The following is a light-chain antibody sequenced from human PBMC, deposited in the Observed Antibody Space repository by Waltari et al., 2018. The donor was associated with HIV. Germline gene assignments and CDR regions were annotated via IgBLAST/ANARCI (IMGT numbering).Light chain of an antibody. CDR3: QQYTTWPPYT. CDR2: AAS. Sequence: EIVMTQSPATLSVSPGERASLSCRASQSVNSNLAGYQQQPGQAPRRLIYAASTRATGIPARCSGSGSGTEFTLTISSLHSEDFAVYYCQQYTTWPPYTFGQGTKLEMK. J-gene: IGKJ2*01. V-gene: IGKV3-15*01. CDR1: QSVNSN.